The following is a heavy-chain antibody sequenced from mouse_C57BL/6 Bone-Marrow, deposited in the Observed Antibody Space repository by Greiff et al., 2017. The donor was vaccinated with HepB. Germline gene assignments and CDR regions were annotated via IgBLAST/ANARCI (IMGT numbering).Heavy chain of an antibody. D-gene: IGHD2-3*01. CDR3: AEALYDGYPGNYFDY. CDR2: IDPNSGGT. J-gene: IGHJ2*01. Sequence: GQRGRPGAGRGRAGAAGGRGGEGSGYTVGGCGREGVGGWPGRGLEWIGRIDPNSGGTKYNEKFKSKATLTVDKPSSTAYMQLSSLTSEDSAVYYCAEALYDGYPGNYFDYWGQGTTLTVSS. V-gene: IGHV1-72*01. CDR1: GYTVGGCG.